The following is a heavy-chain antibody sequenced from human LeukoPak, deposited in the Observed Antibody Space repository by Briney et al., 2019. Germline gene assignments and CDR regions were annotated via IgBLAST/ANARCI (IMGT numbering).Heavy chain of an antibody. D-gene: IGHD2-21*02. Sequence: ASVKVSCKASGYTFTSYYMHWVRQAPGQGLEWMGIINPSGGSTSYEQKFQGRVTMTRDMSTSTVYMELSSLRSEDTAVYYCARSYCGGDCYPQAYYFDYWGQGTLVTVSS. V-gene: IGHV1-46*01. J-gene: IGHJ4*02. CDR3: ARSYCGGDCYPQAYYFDY. CDR1: GYTFTSYY. CDR2: INPSGGST.